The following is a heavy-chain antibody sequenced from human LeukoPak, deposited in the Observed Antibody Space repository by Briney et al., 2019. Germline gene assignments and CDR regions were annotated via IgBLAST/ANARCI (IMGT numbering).Heavy chain of an antibody. D-gene: IGHD2-15*01. CDR1: GYTFTGYY. V-gene: IGHV1-2*02. J-gene: IGHJ5*02. Sequence: GASVKVSCKASGYTFTGYYMHWVRQAPGQGLEWMGWINPNGGGTNYAQKFQGRVTMTRDTSISTAYMELSRLRSDDTAVYYCARGALHCSGGSCYSVWFDPWGQGTLVTVSS. CDR3: ARGALHCSGGSCYSVWFDP. CDR2: INPNGGGT.